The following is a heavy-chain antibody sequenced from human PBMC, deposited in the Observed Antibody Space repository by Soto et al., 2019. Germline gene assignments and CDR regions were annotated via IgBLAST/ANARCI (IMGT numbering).Heavy chain of an antibody. J-gene: IGHJ5*02. V-gene: IGHV3-15*07. CDR1: GFTFSNAW. CDR3: TTDLDTPIYGGNSVGWFDP. D-gene: IGHD2-21*02. Sequence: GGSLRLSCAASGFTFSNAWMNWVRQAPGKGLEWVGRIKSKTDGGTTDYAAPVKGRFTISRDDSKNTLYLQMNSLKTEDTAVYYCTTDLDTPIYGGNSVGWFDPWGQGTLVTVSS. CDR2: IKSKTDGGTT.